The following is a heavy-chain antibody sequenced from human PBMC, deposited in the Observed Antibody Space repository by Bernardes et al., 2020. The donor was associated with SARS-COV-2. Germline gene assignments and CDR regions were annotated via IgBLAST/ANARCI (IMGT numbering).Heavy chain of an antibody. Sequence: GGSLRLSCAASGFTFSSYIMNWVRQAPGKGLEWVSSISSSSNYIYYADSVKGRFTISRDNAKNSLFLQMNSLRAEDTAVYYCASLAYSSSWFLDYWGQGALVTVSS. CDR1: GFTFSSYI. D-gene: IGHD6-13*01. J-gene: IGHJ4*02. V-gene: IGHV3-21*01. CDR2: ISSSSNYI. CDR3: ASLAYSSSWFLDY.